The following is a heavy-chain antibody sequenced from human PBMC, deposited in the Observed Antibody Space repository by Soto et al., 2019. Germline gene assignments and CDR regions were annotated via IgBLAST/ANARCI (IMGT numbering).Heavy chain of an antibody. V-gene: IGHV3-48*02. CDR3: ARDDWVIRGAISLPFDF. J-gene: IGHJ4*02. CDR1: GFTFSRYN. CDR2: SSSSGSMI. Sequence: PGWSLRLSCAASGFTFSRYNMNWVRQAPGKGLEWISYSSSSGSMIYHTDSVEGRFTISRDNAKNSLYLQMSSLRDEDTAVYYCARDDWVIRGAISLPFDFWGPGTLVTVSS. D-gene: IGHD3-10*01.